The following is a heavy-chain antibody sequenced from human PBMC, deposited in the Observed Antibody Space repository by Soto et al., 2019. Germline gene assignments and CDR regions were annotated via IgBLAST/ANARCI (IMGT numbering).Heavy chain of an antibody. V-gene: IGHV5-10-1*01. J-gene: IGHJ4*02. CDR2: IDPSDSQT. D-gene: IGHD3-22*01. CDR1: GYSFAGYW. CDR3: ARQIYDSDTGPNFQYYFDS. Sequence: GESLKISCKGSGYSFAGYWITWVRQKPGKGLEWMGRIDPSDSQTYYSPSFRGHVTISVTKSITTVFLQWSSLRASDTAMYYCARQIYDSDTGPNFQYYFDSWGQGTPVTVPS.